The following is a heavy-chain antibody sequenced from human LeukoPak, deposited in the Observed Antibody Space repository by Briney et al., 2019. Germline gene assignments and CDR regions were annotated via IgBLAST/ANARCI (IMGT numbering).Heavy chain of an antibody. D-gene: IGHD4-17*01. CDR3: ARGHYGDYG. Sequence: PGGSLRLSCAASGFTFSTYWMNWVRQAPGKGLEWVANIKEGESETYYVDSVKGRFTISRDNAKNSLYLEMSSLRAEDKAVYYCARGHYGDYGWGQGTLVTVSS. CDR1: GFTFSTYW. CDR2: IKEGESET. J-gene: IGHJ4*02. V-gene: IGHV3-7*01.